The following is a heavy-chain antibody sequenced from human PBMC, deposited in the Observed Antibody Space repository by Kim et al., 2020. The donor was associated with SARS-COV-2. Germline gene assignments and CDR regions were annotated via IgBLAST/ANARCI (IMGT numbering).Heavy chain of an antibody. J-gene: IGHJ4*02. Sequence: SETLSLTCAVYGGSISSSSCCWGWIRQPPGQELEWVGSLYYSRSTYYTPSLQSRVTIAVDTSKNQFSLKLSSVTAADTAVYYCARHVNTAMLPYYFDYWGQGTLVTVSS. CDR1: GGSISSSSCC. V-gene: IGHV4-39*01. CDR3: ARHVNTAMLPYYFDY. D-gene: IGHD5-18*01. CDR2: LYYSRST.